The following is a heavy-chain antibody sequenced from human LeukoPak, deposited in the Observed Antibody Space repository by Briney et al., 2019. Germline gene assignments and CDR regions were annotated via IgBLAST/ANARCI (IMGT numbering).Heavy chain of an antibody. Sequence: PSETLSLTCAVYGGSFSGYYWSWLRQPPGKGLEWIGEINHSGSTNYNPSPKSRVTISVDTSKNQFSLKLSSVTAADTAVYYCARCSSGYYGFDPWGQGTLVTVSS. CDR3: ARCSSGYYGFDP. CDR2: INHSGST. CDR1: GGSFSGYY. J-gene: IGHJ5*02. V-gene: IGHV4-34*01. D-gene: IGHD3-22*01.